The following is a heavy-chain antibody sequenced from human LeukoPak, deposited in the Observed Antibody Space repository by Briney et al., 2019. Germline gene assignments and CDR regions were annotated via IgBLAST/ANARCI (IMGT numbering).Heavy chain of an antibody. D-gene: IGHD4-17*01. CDR3: ARDRVYGDLLDY. J-gene: IGHJ4*02. Sequence: GGSLRLSCAASGFTFSSYWMHWVRQAPGKGLVWVSRINSDGSSTSYADSVKGRFTISRDNAKNTLYLQMNSLRAEDTAVYYRARDRVYGDLLDYWGQGTLATVSS. V-gene: IGHV3-74*01. CDR1: GFTFSSYW. CDR2: INSDGSST.